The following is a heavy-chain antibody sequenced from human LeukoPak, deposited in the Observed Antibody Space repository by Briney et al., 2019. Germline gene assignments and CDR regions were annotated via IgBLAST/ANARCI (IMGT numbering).Heavy chain of an antibody. V-gene: IGHV3-33*01. CDR2: IWYDGSNK. J-gene: IGHJ4*02. CDR3: ARDAYSSSWYFDY. CDR1: GFTFSSYG. Sequence: PGGSLRLSCAASGFTFSSYGMHWVRQAPGKGLEWVAVIWYDGSNKYYADSVKGRFTISRDNSKNTLYLQMNSLRAEDTAVYYCARDAYSSSWYFDYWGQGTLVTVS. D-gene: IGHD6-13*01.